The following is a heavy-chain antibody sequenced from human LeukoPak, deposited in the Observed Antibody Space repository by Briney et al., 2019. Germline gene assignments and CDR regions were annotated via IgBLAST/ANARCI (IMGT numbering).Heavy chain of an antibody. Sequence: GGSLRLSCAASGFTFSGYVMTWVRQAPGKGLECVSSITFSSSHIYYADSVKGRFTISRDNSKNTLYLQMNSLRAEDTAVYYCANGQDLDSFDPWGQGTLVTVSS. J-gene: IGHJ5*02. CDR3: ANGQDLDSFDP. CDR2: ITFSSSHI. D-gene: IGHD3-9*01. CDR1: GFTFSGYV. V-gene: IGHV3-21*01.